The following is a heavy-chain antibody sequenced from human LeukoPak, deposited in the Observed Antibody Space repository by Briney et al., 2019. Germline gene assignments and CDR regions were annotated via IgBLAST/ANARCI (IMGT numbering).Heavy chain of an antibody. V-gene: IGHV4-39*07. CDR1: GGSISSSSYY. CDR3: ARDRVGATDLDY. D-gene: IGHD1-26*01. CDR2: IYYSGST. J-gene: IGHJ4*02. Sequence: PSETLSLTCTVSGGSISSSSYYWGWIRQPPGKGLEWIGSIYYSGSTYYNPSLKSRVTISVDTSKNQFSLKLSSVTAADTAVYYCARDRVGATDLDYWGQGTLITVSS.